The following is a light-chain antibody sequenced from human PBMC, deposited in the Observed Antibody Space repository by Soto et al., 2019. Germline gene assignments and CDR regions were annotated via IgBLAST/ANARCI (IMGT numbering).Light chain of an antibody. CDR3: ISYTGSTTVYV. Sequence: QSALTQPASVSGSPGQSITISCTGTNSDVGAYNYVSWYQHHPGKAPKLMIDDVNNRPSGVSNLFSGSKYGNTASLTISGLQAEDEADYYCISYTGSTTVYVFGGGTKLTVL. V-gene: IGLV2-14*03. CDR1: NSDVGAYNY. J-gene: IGLJ1*01. CDR2: DVN.